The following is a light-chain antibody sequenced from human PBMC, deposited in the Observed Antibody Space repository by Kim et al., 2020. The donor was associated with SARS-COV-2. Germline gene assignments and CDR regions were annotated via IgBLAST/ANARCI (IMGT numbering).Light chain of an antibody. CDR3: QQYRSFSS. Sequence: LSASGGDRVTITCRPSESISTWVAWYQQKPGKAPKVLISDASSLESGVPSRFSGSGAGTDFTLTISGLQPDDLATYYCQQYRSFSSFGQGTKVEI. J-gene: IGKJ2*03. CDR2: DAS. V-gene: IGKV1-5*01. CDR1: ESISTW.